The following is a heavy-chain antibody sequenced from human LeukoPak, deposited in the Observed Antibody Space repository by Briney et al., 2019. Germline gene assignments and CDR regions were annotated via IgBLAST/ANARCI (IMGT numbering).Heavy chain of an antibody. CDR3: ARGFNYMDV. V-gene: IGHV4-34*01. Sequence: SETPSLTCAVFGGSLNDHYWIWIRQPPGQGLEWIGEINHFGTTKYNSSLKSRVTISIDASKKQFSLKLNSVTAADTALYYCARGFNYMDVWGKGTTVTV. CDR1: GGSLNDHY. CDR2: INHFGTT. J-gene: IGHJ6*03.